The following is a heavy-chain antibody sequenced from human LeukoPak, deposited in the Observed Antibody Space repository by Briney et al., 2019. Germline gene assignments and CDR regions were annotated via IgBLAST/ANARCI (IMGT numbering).Heavy chain of an antibody. V-gene: IGHV4-38-2*01. D-gene: IGHD1-26*01. J-gene: IGHJ3*02. Sequence: SETLSLTCAVSGYSISSGYYWGWIRQPPGKGLEWIGSIYHSGSTYYNPSLKSRVTISVDTSKNQFSLKPSSVTAADTAVYYCARHRSGSPVSAFDIWGQGTMVTVSS. CDR1: GYSISSGYY. CDR3: ARHRSGSPVSAFDI. CDR2: IYHSGST.